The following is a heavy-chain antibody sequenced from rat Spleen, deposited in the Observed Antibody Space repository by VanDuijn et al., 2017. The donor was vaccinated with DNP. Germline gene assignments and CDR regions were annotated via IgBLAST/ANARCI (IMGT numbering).Heavy chain of an antibody. V-gene: IGHV5-31*01. CDR2: ITSSGGDS. J-gene: IGHJ4*01. Sequence: EVQLVESGGDLVQPGRSLKVSCVASGFTFNNYWMTWTRQVPGKGLEWVASITSSGGDSYYPDSVKGRFTISRDNAKSTLYLQMNSLRSADMATYYCARWNSGYYAMDAWGQGTSVTVSS. D-gene: IGHD4-3*01. CDR1: GFTFNNYW. CDR3: ARWNSGYYAMDA.